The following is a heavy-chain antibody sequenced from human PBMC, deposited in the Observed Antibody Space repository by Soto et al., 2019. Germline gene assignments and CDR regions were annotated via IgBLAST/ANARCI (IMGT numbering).Heavy chain of an antibody. D-gene: IGHD3-9*01. Sequence: ASVKVACKVSGYTLTELSMHWVLQAPGKGLEWMGGFDPEDGETIYAQKFQGRVTMTEDTSTDTAYMELSSLRSEDTAVYYCATWPDTYYDILTRDYWGQGTLVTVSS. J-gene: IGHJ4*02. CDR3: ATWPDTYYDILTRDY. V-gene: IGHV1-24*01. CDR1: GYTLTELS. CDR2: FDPEDGET.